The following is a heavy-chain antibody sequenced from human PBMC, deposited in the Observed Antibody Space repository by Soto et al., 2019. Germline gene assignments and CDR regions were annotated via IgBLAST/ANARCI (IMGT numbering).Heavy chain of an antibody. V-gene: IGHV3-74*01. J-gene: IGHJ3*02. CDR3: ARDRSSSWYRDAFDI. CDR2: INSDGSST. CDR1: GFTFSSYW. D-gene: IGHD6-13*01. Sequence: RRLSCAASGFTFSSYWMHWVRQAPGKGLVWVSRINSDGSSTSYADSVKGRFTISRDNAKNTLYLQMNSLRAEDTAVYYCARDRSSSWYRDAFDIWGQGTMVTVSS.